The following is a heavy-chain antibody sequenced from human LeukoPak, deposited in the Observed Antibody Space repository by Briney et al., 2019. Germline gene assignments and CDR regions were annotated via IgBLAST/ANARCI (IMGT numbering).Heavy chain of an antibody. V-gene: IGHV4-59*01. CDR1: SGSISSYY. Sequence: SETLSLTCTVSSGSISSYYWDWIRQPPGKGLEWIGYIHYTGSSNYNPSLKSRVTISIDTSKNQFSLKLSSVTAADTAVYYCAKGVTTFDYWGQGTLVTVSS. J-gene: IGHJ4*02. CDR2: IHYTGSS. D-gene: IGHD4-17*01. CDR3: AKGVTTFDY.